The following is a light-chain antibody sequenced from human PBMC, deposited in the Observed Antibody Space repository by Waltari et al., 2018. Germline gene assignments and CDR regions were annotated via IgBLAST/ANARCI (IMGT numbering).Light chain of an antibody. CDR1: QSTSSY. J-gene: IGKJ2*01. V-gene: IGKV1-39*01. CDR2: AAS. CDR3: QQSYSTPMYT. Sequence: DIQMTQSPSSLSASVGDRVTITCRASQSTSSYLNWYQQKPGKAPQLLIYAASSLQSGVPSRFSGSGSGTDFTLTISSLQPEDFATYYCQQSYSTPMYTFGQGTKLEIK.